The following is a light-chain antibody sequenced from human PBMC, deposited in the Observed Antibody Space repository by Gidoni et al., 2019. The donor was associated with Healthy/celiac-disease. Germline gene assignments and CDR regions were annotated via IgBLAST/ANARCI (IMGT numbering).Light chain of an antibody. V-gene: IGKV1-8*01. CDR2: AAS. Sequence: IRMTQSPSSFSASTGDRVTITCRASQGISSYLAWYQQKPGKAPKLLIYAASTLQSGVPSRFSGSGSGTDFTLTISCLQSEDFATYYCQQYYSYPPTFGPGTKVDIK. CDR3: QQYYSYPPT. CDR1: QGISSY. J-gene: IGKJ3*01.